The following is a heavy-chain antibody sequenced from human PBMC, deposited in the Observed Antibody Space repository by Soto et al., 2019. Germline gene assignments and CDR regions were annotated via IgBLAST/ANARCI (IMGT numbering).Heavy chain of an antibody. V-gene: IGHV1-69*13. Sequence: ASVKVSCKASGYTFTSYAISWVRQAPGQGLEWMGEIIPIFGTANYSQKFQGRVTITADEPTSTAYMELSSLRSEDTAVYYCARDRGPSSGYYPYWFDPWGQGTLVTVSS. CDR3: ARDRGPSSGYYPYWFDP. CDR1: GYTFTSYA. J-gene: IGHJ5*02. D-gene: IGHD3-22*01. CDR2: IIPIFGTA.